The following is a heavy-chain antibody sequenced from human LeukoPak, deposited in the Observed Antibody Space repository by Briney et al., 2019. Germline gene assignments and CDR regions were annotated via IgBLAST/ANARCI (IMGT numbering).Heavy chain of an antibody. CDR1: GFTFTDFW. V-gene: IGHV3-15*01. CDR3: TTVLVVPAAIGVDY. Sequence: PGGSLRLXCEVSGFTFTDFWMNWVRQAPGKGLEWVGRIKSKTDGGTTDYAAPVKGRFTISRDDSKNTLYLQMNSLKTEDTAVYYCTTVLVVPAAIGVDYWGQGTLVTVSS. CDR2: IKSKTDGGTT. J-gene: IGHJ4*02. D-gene: IGHD2-2*01.